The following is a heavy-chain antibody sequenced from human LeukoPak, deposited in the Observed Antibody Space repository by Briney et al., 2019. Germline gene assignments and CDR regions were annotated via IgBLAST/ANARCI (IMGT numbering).Heavy chain of an antibody. Sequence: SETLFLTCAVSGGSISSGGYSWSWIRQPPGKGLEWIGYIYHSGSTYYNPSLKSRVTISVDTSKNQFSLKLSSVTAADTAVYYCARGGAYSSSWFDYWGQGTLVTVSS. CDR3: ARGGAYSSSWFDY. CDR1: GGSISSGGYS. CDR2: IYHSGST. V-gene: IGHV4-30-2*01. J-gene: IGHJ4*02. D-gene: IGHD6-13*01.